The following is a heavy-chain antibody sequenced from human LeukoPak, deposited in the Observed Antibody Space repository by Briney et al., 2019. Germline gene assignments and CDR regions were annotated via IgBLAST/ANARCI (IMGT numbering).Heavy chain of an antibody. CDR1: GGSISFHS. CDR3: ARSVGFDFWSGYYTFVS. CDR2: IYDSGST. Sequence: SETLSLTCTVSGGSISFHSWSWIRQPPGKGLEWIGYIYDSGSTTYNPSLKSRVTISLETSKNQFSLKLSSVTAADTAVYYCARSVGFDFWSGYYTFVSWGEGTLVTVSS. D-gene: IGHD3-3*01. J-gene: IGHJ4*02. V-gene: IGHV4-59*11.